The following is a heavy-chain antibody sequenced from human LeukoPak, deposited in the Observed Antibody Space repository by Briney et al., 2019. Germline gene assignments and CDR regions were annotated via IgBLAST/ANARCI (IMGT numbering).Heavy chain of an antibody. J-gene: IGHJ4*02. V-gene: IGHV3-48*01. CDR3: ARVTTSGSYKFDY. D-gene: IGHD3-10*01. Sequence: PGGSLRLSCAASGFTFSTNSMSWVRQAPGKGLEWVSYITSSGSVIHYSDSVRGRFTISRDNSKNTLYLQMNSLRAEDTAVYYCARVTTSGSYKFDYWGQGTLVTVSS. CDR2: ITSSGSVI. CDR1: GFTFSTNS.